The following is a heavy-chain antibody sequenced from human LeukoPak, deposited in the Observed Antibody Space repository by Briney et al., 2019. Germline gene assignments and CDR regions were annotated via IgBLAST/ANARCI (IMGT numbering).Heavy chain of an antibody. Sequence: ASVKVSCKASGYTVTSYYMHWVRQAPGQGLEWMGRSNPNSGGTNYAQKFQGRVTMTRDTSISTAYMELSRLRSDDTAVYYCARVDYDNYYYYYGMDVWGQGTMVTVSS. CDR1: GYTVTSYY. CDR2: SNPNSGGT. V-gene: IGHV1-2*02. J-gene: IGHJ6*02. CDR3: ARVDYDNYYYYYGMDV. D-gene: IGHD4-17*01.